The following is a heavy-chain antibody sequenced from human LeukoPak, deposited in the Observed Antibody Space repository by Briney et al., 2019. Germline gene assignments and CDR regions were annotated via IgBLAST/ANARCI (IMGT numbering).Heavy chain of an antibody. CDR1: GFTVSSNY. J-gene: IGHJ4*02. CDR3: AGNVNY. V-gene: IGHV3-53*01. CDR2: IYSGGST. D-gene: IGHD4-23*01. Sequence: GGSLRLSCAASGFTVSSNYMSWVREAPGKGLEWVSVIYSGGSTYYADSVKGRFTISRDKSKNTRYLQMNSLRAESTAVYYCAGNVNYWGQGTLVTVSS.